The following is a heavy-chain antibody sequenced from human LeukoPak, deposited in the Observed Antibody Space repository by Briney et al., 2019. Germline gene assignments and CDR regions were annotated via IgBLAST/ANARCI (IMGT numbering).Heavy chain of an antibody. Sequence: GGSLRLSCAASGFTVSGHPMSWVRQAPGLGLEWVSVIYRGGNTYYAVSVKGRFTISTDNSKNTLYLQMNSLRAEDTAVFYCARAIVGATTRSFDYWGQGTLVTVSS. CDR1: GFTVSGHP. D-gene: IGHD1-26*01. J-gene: IGHJ4*02. CDR3: ARAIVGATTRSFDY. V-gene: IGHV3-53*01. CDR2: IYRGGNT.